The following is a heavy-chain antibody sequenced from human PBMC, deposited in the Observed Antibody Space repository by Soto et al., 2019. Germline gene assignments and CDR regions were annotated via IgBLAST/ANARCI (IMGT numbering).Heavy chain of an antibody. D-gene: IGHD5-12*01. CDR3: ARSEWLLYFDY. CDR1: GFTFSSYA. J-gene: IGHJ4*02. CDR2: ISYGGSNK. Sequence: GGSLRLSCAASGFTFSSYAMHWVRQAPGKGLEWVAVISYGGSNKYYADSVKGRFTISRDNSKNTLYLQMNSLRAEDTAVYYCARSEWLLYFDYWGQGTLVTVSS. V-gene: IGHV3-30-3*01.